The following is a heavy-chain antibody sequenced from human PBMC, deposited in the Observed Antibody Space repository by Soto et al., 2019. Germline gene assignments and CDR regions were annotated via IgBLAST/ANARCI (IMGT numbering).Heavy chain of an antibody. CDR3: ARISIYDASGNYPYYHGLDV. CDR2: ISSSSTTI. CDR1: GFTFSSYE. V-gene: IGHV3-48*03. J-gene: IGHJ6*02. D-gene: IGHD3-3*01. Sequence: GGSLRLSCAASGFTFSSYEMNWVRQAPGKGLDWVSYISSSSTTIYYADSVEGRFTISRDNSNNSLFLQMNSLRADDTAVYYCARISIYDASGNYPYYHGLDVWGQGTTVTVSS.